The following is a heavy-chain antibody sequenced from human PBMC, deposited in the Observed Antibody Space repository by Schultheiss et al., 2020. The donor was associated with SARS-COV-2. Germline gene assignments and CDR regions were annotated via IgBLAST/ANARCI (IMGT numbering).Heavy chain of an antibody. CDR2: INPNSGGT. J-gene: IGHJ6*03. D-gene: IGHD3-16*02. CDR3: ARDLDYDYVWGSYRYYYYYMDV. V-gene: IGHV1-2*02. Sequence: ASVKVSCKASGYTFTGYYMHWVRQAPGQGLEWMGWINPNSGGTNYAQKFQGRVTMTTDTSTSTAYMELRSLRSDDTAVYYCARDLDYDYVWGSYRYYYYYMDVWGKGTTVTVSS. CDR1: GYTFTGYY.